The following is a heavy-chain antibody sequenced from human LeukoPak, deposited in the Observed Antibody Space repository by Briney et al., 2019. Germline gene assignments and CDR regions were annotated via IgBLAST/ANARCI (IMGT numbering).Heavy chain of an antibody. D-gene: IGHD6-13*01. V-gene: IGHV3-30*02. J-gene: IGHJ4*02. CDR2: IRYDGSNK. CDR3: ARVPLDSSSLGFDY. Sequence: PGGSLRLSCAASGFTFSSYGMHWVRQAPGKGLEWVAFIRYDGSNKYYADSVKGRFTISRDNSKNSLYLQMNSLRAEDTAVYYCARVPLDSSSLGFDYWGQGTLVTVSS. CDR1: GFTFSSYG.